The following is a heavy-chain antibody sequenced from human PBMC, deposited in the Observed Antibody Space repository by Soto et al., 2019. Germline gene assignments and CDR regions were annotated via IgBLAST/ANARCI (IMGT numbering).Heavy chain of an antibody. D-gene: IGHD1-26*01. J-gene: IGHJ4*02. Sequence: QVTLKESGPVLVKPTETLTLTCTVSGFSLSNARMGVSWIRQPPGTALEWLAHIFSNDENSYSTSLKSRLTISKDTSKSQVVLTMTNMDPVDTATYYCARHGRGVGARPLAYWGQGTLVTVSS. CDR3: ARHGRGVGARPLAY. V-gene: IGHV2-26*01. CDR2: IFSNDEN. CDR1: GFSLSNARMG.